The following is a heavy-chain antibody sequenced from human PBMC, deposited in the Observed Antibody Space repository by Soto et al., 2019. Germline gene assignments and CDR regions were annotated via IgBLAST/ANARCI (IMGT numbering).Heavy chain of an antibody. CDR3: ARKQPRTMSES. D-gene: IGHD1-1*01. J-gene: IGHJ5*02. CDR1: GGSVSSGSYY. Sequence: SETLSLTCTVSGGSVSSGSYYWSWIRQPPGKGLEYIGYIYYSGSTNYNPSLKSRVTISVDTSKNQFSLKLSSVTSVDTAVYYCARKQPRTMSESWGPGTLVTVST. V-gene: IGHV4-61*01. CDR2: IYYSGST.